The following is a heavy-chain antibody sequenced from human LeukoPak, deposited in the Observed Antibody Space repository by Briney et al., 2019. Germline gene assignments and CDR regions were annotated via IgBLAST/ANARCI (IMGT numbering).Heavy chain of an antibody. CDR1: GYTFTSYY. Sequence: ASVKVSCKASGYTFTSYYMHWVRQAPGQGLEWMGIINPSGGSTSYAQKFQGRVTMTRDTSTSTVYMELSSLRSEDTAVYYCARAFVGYSSGWYINGMDVWGQGTTVTVSS. D-gene: IGHD6-19*01. CDR2: INPSGGST. V-gene: IGHV1-46*01. J-gene: IGHJ6*02. CDR3: ARAFVGYSSGWYINGMDV.